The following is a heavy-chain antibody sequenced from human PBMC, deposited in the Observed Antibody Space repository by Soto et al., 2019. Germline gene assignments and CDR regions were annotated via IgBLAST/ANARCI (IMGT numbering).Heavy chain of an antibody. CDR1: GFTFNSYS. CDR2: ISSGSVHI. D-gene: IGHD1-1*01. J-gene: IGHJ3*01. Sequence: EVELVESGGGLVKPGGSLRLSWAASGFTFNSYSVNWVRQAPGKGLEWVASISSGSVHIDFADSVKGRFTISRDEVTNSVSLQMDSLRVEDTGIYYCARYDAFKAFDLWGQGTMVTVSS. CDR3: ARYDAFKAFDL. V-gene: IGHV3-21*02.